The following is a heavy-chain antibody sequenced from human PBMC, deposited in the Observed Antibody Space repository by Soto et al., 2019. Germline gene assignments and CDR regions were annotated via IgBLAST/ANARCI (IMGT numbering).Heavy chain of an antibody. Sequence: SETLSLTCTVSGGSISSYYWSWIRQPPGKGLEWIGYIYYSGSTNYNPSLKSRVTISVDTSKNQFSLKLSSVTAADTAVYYCARDTGYSSGWYGHYYYYGMDVWGQGTTVTVSS. CDR1: GGSISSYY. J-gene: IGHJ6*02. CDR2: IYYSGST. D-gene: IGHD6-19*01. V-gene: IGHV4-59*01. CDR3: ARDTGYSSGWYGHYYYYGMDV.